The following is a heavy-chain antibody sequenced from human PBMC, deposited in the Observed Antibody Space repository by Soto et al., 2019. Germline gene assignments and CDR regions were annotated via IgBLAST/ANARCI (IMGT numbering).Heavy chain of an antibody. J-gene: IGHJ3*02. CDR2: INAGNGNT. V-gene: IGHV1-3*01. CDR3: ARGQTSFPADAFDI. CDR1: GYTFTSYA. Sequence: ASVKVSCKASGYTFTSYAMHWVRQAPGQRLEWMGWINAGNGNTKYSQKFQGRVTITRDTSASTAYMELSSLRSEDTAVYYCARGQTSFPADAFDIRGQGTMVTVSS.